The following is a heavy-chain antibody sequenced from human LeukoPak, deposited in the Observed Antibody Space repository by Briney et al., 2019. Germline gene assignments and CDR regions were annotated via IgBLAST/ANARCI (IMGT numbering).Heavy chain of an antibody. D-gene: IGHD3-22*01. CDR3: ARHLRDSSGYRPYYFDY. CDR1: GGSISSSSYY. J-gene: IGHJ4*02. Sequence: SETLSLTCTVSGGSISSSSYYWGWIRQPPGRGLEWIGSIYYSGSTYYNPSLKSRVTISVDTSKNQFSLKLSSVTAADTAVYYCARHLRDSSGYRPYYFDYWGQGTLVTVSS. CDR2: IYYSGST. V-gene: IGHV4-39*01.